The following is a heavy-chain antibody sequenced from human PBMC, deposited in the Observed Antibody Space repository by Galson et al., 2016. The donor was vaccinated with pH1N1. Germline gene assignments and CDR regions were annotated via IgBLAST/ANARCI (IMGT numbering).Heavy chain of an antibody. D-gene: IGHD2-8*02. J-gene: IGHJ4*02. CDR3: ARDPGGGGHFDY. V-gene: IGHV4-59*01. CDR2: IYYSGTT. CDR1: GGSINPFY. Sequence: ETLSLTCAVSGGSINPFYWSWIRQPPGKGLEWIGNIYYSGTTNYNPSLKSRVTMSVATSKGQLSLNLTSVAAADTAIYYCARDPGGGGHFDYWGQGALVTVSS.